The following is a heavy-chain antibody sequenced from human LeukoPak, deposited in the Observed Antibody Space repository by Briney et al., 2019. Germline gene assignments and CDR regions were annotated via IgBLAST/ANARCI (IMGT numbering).Heavy chain of an antibody. CDR1: GYKFPTYW. J-gene: IGHJ3*02. CDR3: ARHEGYCISSSCSDTFDI. Sequence: NAGESLKISCKGSGYKFPTYWIGWVRQMPGKGLEWMGIIYPDDSDTRYSPSFQGLVTISADKSISTAYLQWSSLKASDTAMYYCARHEGYCISSSCSDTFDIWGQGTMVTVSS. V-gene: IGHV5-51*01. CDR2: IYPDDSDT. D-gene: IGHD2-2*01.